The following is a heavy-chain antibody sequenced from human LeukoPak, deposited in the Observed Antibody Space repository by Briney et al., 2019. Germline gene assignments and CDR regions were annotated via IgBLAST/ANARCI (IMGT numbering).Heavy chain of an antibody. D-gene: IGHD3-22*01. V-gene: IGHV3-23*01. CDR1: GVTFSSYV. J-gene: IGHJ5*01. Sequence: GGSLRLSCEASGVTFSSYVMSWVRQAPGKGPEWVSGITGSGGSTYYADSVKGRFTISRDNSKNTLYLQMNSLRVEDTAVHYCMRGITTPDSWGQGTLVTVSS. CDR3: MRGITTPDS. CDR2: ITGSGGST.